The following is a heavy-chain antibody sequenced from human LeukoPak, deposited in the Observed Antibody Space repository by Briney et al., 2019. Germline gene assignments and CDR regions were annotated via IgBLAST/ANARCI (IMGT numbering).Heavy chain of an antibody. CDR3: ARDGGRDGCTKDYYYYYMDV. V-gene: IGHV1-69*05. CDR1: GGTFSSYA. D-gene: IGHD5-24*01. Sequence: SVKASCKASGGTFSSYAISWVRQAPGQGLEWMGGIIPIFGTTNYAQKFQGRVTITTDESTSTAYMELSSLRSEDTAVYYCARDGGRDGCTKDYYYYYMDVWGKGTTVTVSS. CDR2: IIPIFGTT. J-gene: IGHJ6*03.